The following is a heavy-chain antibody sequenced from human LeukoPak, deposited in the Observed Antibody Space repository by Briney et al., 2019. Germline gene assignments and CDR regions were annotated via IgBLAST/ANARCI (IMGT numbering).Heavy chain of an antibody. J-gene: IGHJ6*03. CDR2: IYTSGST. CDR3: ARDWGVSARPGYMDV. D-gene: IGHD6-6*01. Sequence: SETLSLTCTVSGGSISSGSYYWSWIRQPAGKGLEWIGRIYTSGSTNYNPSLKSRVTISVDTSKNQFSLKLSSVTAADTAVYYCARDWGVSARPGYMDVWGKGTTVTVSS. V-gene: IGHV4-61*02. CDR1: GGSISSGSYY.